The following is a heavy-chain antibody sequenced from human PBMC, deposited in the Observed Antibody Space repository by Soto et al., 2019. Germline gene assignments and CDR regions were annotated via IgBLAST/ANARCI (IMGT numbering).Heavy chain of an antibody. Sequence: ALVKVSCKASGYTFTSYYMHWVRQAPGQGLEWMGIINPSGGSTSYAQKFQGRVTMTRDTSTSTVYMELSSLRSEDTAVYYCARSSRVGVVIISYGMDVWGQGTTVTVSS. D-gene: IGHD3-3*01. V-gene: IGHV1-46*01. J-gene: IGHJ6*02. CDR1: GYTFTSYY. CDR3: ARSSRVGVVIISYGMDV. CDR2: INPSGGST.